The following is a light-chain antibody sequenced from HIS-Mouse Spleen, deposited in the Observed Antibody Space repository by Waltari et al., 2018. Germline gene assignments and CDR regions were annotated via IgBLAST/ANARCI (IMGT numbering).Light chain of an antibody. Sequence: SYELTQPPSVSVSPGQTARITCSGDALPKKYAYWYQQKSGQDPVLVLYEDSKRPSGIPERFSGASSGTMATLTISGAQVEDEAGYYCYSTDSSGNHRVFGGGTKLTVL. J-gene: IGLJ2*01. V-gene: IGLV3-10*01. CDR3: YSTDSSGNHRV. CDR1: ALPKKY. CDR2: EDS.